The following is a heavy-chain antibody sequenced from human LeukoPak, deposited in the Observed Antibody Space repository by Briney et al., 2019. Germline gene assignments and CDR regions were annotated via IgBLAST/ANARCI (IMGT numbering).Heavy chain of an antibody. CDR2: MYYSGNT. J-gene: IGHJ4*02. V-gene: IGHV4-59*08. CDR1: VGSISSYY. D-gene: IGHD3-10*01. Sequence: SESLSLTCTVSVGSISSYYWSGMRQPPRKGREGRGYMYYSGNTNYNPPLKSRVTISVDTYKHQCSLKLSSVAAADTAVYYCAGRGELLSGEYDCWGQGTLVTVSS. CDR3: AGRGELLSGEYDC.